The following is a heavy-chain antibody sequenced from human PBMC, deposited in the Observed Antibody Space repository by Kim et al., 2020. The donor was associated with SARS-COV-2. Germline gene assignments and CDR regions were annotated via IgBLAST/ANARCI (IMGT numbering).Heavy chain of an antibody. CDR3: ARDADSSEQIRYFDL. CDR2: IWSRGDNR. CDR1: GFTLSAYG. Sequence: GGSLRLSCAASGFTLSAYGVHWVRQAPGKGLEWVAVIWSRGDNRYYIDSVKGRFTISRDSSKNTVYLQMDSLRVEDTAVYHCARDADSSEQIRYFDLWGR. J-gene: IGHJ2*01. V-gene: IGHV3-33*01. D-gene: IGHD2-15*01.